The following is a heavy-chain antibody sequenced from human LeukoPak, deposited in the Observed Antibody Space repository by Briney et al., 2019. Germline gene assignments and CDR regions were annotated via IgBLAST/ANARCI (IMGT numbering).Heavy chain of an antibody. CDR2: IYHSGRT. CDR3: ARRRYYDSTGYFE. Sequence: PSETLSLTCAVSGDYISSSSYYWGWIRQSPGTGLEWIGDIYHSGRTYYNPSLKSRVAISIDTSKNQFSLRLRSMTAADTAVFYCARRRYYDSTGYFEWGRGTLVTVS. CDR1: GDYISSSSYY. D-gene: IGHD3-22*01. V-gene: IGHV4-39*01. J-gene: IGHJ1*01.